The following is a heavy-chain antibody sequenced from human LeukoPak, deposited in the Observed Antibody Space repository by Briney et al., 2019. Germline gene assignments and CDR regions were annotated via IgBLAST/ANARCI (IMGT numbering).Heavy chain of an antibody. V-gene: IGHV3-23*01. CDR1: GFTFISYA. CDR2: ISAGGGTI. Sequence: GGSLRLSCAASGFTFISYAMTWVRQAPGKGLEWVSAISAGGGTILYADSVKGRFAISRDNSKNTLYLQMNSLRAEDTAVYYCANLGNWNDVRDYWGQGTLVTVSS. CDR3: ANLGNWNDVRDY. D-gene: IGHD1-20*01. J-gene: IGHJ4*02.